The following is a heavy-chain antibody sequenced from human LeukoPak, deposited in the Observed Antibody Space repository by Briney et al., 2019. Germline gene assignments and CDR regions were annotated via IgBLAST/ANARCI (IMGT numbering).Heavy chain of an antibody. J-gene: IGHJ5*02. CDR1: GFSLRSYW. V-gene: IGHV3-7*01. CDR2: IKQDGSEK. D-gene: IGHD3-9*01. CDR3: AGGSGYLITS. Sequence: HPGGSLRLSCAATGFSLRSYWMNWVRQAPGKGLEWLAIIKQDGSEKHYKGSVEGRFTISRDSAKNSLHLQMNSLRAEDTAVYYCAGGSGYLITSWGQGTLVTVSS.